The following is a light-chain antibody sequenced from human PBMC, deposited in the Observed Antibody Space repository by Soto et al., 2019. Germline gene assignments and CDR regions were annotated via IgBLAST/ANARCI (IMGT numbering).Light chain of an antibody. CDR2: EVS. V-gene: IGLV2-14*03. CDR3: SSYPGSSVI. J-gene: IGLJ2*01. CDR1: SSDIGGYDC. Sequence: QSALTQPASVSGSPGQSITISCTGTSSDIGGYDCVSWYQQHPGKAPKLMIFEVSNRPSGVSNRFSGSKSGNTASLTISGLQAEDEANYYCSSYPGSSVIFGGGTKLTVL.